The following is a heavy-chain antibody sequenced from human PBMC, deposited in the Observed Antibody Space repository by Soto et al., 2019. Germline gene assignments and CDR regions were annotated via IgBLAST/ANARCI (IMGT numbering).Heavy chain of an antibody. CDR2: IYYSGST. CDR1: GGSISSSSYY. Sequence: PSETLSLTCTVSGGSISSSSYYWGWIRQPPGKGLEWIGSIYYSGSTYYNPSLKSRVTISVGTSKNQFSLKLSSVTAADTAVYYCARRGPDTAMVIGGDAFDIWGQGTMVTVSS. J-gene: IGHJ3*02. CDR3: ARRGPDTAMVIGGDAFDI. D-gene: IGHD5-18*01. V-gene: IGHV4-39*01.